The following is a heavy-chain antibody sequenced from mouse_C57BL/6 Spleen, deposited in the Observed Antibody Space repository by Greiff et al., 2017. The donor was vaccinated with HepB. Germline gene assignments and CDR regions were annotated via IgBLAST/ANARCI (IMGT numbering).Heavy chain of an antibody. CDR3: ARGAYGSSYGFDY. J-gene: IGHJ2*01. D-gene: IGHD1-1*01. V-gene: IGHV1-52*01. Sequence: QVQLQQPGAELVRPGSSVKLSCKASGYTFTSYWMHWVKQRPIQGLEWIGNIDPSDSETHYNQKFKDKATLTVDKSSSSAYMQLSSLTSEDSAVYYCARGAYGSSYGFDYWGQGTTLTVSS. CDR2: IDPSDSET. CDR1: GYTFTSYW.